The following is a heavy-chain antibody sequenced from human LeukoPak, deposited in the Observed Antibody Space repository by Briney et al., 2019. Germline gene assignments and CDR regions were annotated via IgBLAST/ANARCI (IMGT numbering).Heavy chain of an antibody. J-gene: IGHJ4*02. D-gene: IGHD3-9*01. CDR1: GFTFSCYW. CDR3: ARVPGLLRYFDWLLAAENDY. V-gene: IGHV3-7*01. CDR2: IKQDGSEK. Sequence: GGSLRLSCAASGFTFSCYWMSWVRQAPGKGLEWVANIKQDGSEKYYVDSVKGRFTISRDNAKNSLYLQMNSLRAEDTAVYYCARVPGLLRYFDWLLAAENDYWGQGTLVTVSS.